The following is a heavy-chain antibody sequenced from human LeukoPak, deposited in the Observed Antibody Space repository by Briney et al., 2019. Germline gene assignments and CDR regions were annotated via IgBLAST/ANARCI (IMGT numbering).Heavy chain of an antibody. V-gene: IGHV1-46*01. CDR1: GYTFTSYY. CDR2: INPSGGST. D-gene: IGHD3-16*01. J-gene: IGHJ6*02. CDR3: ARGTRLRLGESYSYNYVMDV. Sequence: ASVKVSCKASGYTFTSYYMHWVRQAPGQGLEWMGIINPSGGSTSYAQKFQGRVTMTRNASISTAYMELSRLRSGDTAVYYCARGTRLRLGESYSYNYVMDVWGQGTTVTVSS.